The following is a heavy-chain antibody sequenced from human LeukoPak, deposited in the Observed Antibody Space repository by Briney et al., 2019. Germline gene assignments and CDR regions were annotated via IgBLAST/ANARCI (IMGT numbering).Heavy chain of an antibody. Sequence: KPGGSLRLSCAASGFTFSSYEMNWVRQAPGKGLEWVSYISSSGSTIYYADSVKGRFTISRDNAKNSLYLQMNSLRAEDTAVYYCARLRDDYGDYSFDYWGQGTLVTVSS. D-gene: IGHD4-17*01. J-gene: IGHJ4*02. V-gene: IGHV3-48*03. CDR2: ISSSGSTI. CDR3: ARLRDDYGDYSFDY. CDR1: GFTFSSYE.